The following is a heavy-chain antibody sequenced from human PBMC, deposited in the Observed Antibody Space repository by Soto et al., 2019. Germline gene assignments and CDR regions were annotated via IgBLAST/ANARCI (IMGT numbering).Heavy chain of an antibody. Sequence: GGSLRLSCAASGFTFSTYAMEWVRQAPGKGLDWVALISYDGNNKYYADSVRGRFTISRDDSKNTLYLQMNTLRPEDTALYFCARPVEPFYYYGMDVWGQGTTVTVSS. CDR1: GFTFSTYA. CDR3: ARPVEPFYYYGMDV. J-gene: IGHJ6*02. V-gene: IGHV3-30-3*01. CDR2: ISYDGNNK.